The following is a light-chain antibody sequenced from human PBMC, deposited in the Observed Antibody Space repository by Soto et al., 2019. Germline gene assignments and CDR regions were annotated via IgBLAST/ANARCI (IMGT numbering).Light chain of an antibody. Sequence: QSVLTQPPSVSAAPGQKVTISCSGSSANIGSNYVSWYQHLPGTAPKLVIYDSDRRPSDIPDRFSGSKSGTSATLDITGLQTGDEADYYCGAWDGSLSVVLFGGGTQLTVL. CDR2: DSD. CDR1: SANIGSNY. J-gene: IGLJ2*01. V-gene: IGLV1-51*01. CDR3: GAWDGSLSVVL.